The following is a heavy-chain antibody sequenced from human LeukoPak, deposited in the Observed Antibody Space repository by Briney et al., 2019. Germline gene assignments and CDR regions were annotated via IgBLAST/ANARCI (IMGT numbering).Heavy chain of an antibody. V-gene: IGHV4-31*03. CDR2: IYYSGST. CDR3: ARGAYCTNGVCPDY. Sequence: SQTLSLTCTVSGGSISSGGYYWSWIRQHPGKGLEWIGYIYYSGSTYYNPSLKSRVTISVDTSKSQFSLKLSSVTAADTAVYYCARGAYCTNGVCPDYWGQGTLVTVSS. D-gene: IGHD2-8*01. CDR1: GGSISSGGYY. J-gene: IGHJ4*02.